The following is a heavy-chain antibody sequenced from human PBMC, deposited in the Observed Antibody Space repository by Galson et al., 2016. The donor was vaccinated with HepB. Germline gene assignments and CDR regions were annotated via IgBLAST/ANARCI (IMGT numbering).Heavy chain of an antibody. J-gene: IGHJ4*02. CDR2: SRDKAHSYTT. CDR1: GFTFSDHY. V-gene: IGHV3-72*01. Sequence: SLRLSCAASGFTFSDHYIDWVRQASGKGLEWVGRSRDKAHSYTTEFAASVKGRFAISRDESENSLYLQMNSLKTQDTAVYYCARDFYDGSCHYMDYWGRGTLVTVSS. D-gene: IGHD2/OR15-2a*01. CDR3: ARDFYDGSCHYMDY.